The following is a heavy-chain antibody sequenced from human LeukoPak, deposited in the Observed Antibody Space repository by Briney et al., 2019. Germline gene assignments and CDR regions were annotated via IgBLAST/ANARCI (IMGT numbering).Heavy chain of an antibody. CDR2: IYTSGST. CDR3: ASWVPRDGYNLGDFDY. J-gene: IGHJ4*02. Sequence: SETLSLTCTVSGGSISSYYWSWIRQPAGKGLEWIGRIYTSGSTNYNPPLKSRVTISVDTSKNQFSLKLSSVTAADTAVYYCASWVPRDGYNLGDFDYWGQGTLVTVSS. V-gene: IGHV4-4*07. D-gene: IGHD5-24*01. CDR1: GGSISSYY.